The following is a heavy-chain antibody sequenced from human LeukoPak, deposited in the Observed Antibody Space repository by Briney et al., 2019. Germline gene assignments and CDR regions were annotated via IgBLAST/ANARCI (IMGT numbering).Heavy chain of an antibody. CDR1: GFTFSSYA. Sequence: PGGSLRLSCAASGFTFSSYAMSWVRQAPGKGLEWVSAISGSGGSTYYADSAKGRFTISRDNSKNTLYLQMNSLRAEDTAVYYCAKDPPAGYCSGGSCSPDDDYWGQGTLVTVSS. V-gene: IGHV3-23*01. CDR2: ISGSGGST. J-gene: IGHJ4*02. D-gene: IGHD2-15*01. CDR3: AKDPPAGYCSGGSCSPDDDY.